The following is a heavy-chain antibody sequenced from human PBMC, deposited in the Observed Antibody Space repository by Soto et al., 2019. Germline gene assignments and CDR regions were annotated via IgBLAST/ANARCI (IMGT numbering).Heavy chain of an antibody. D-gene: IGHD6-6*01. CDR2: IYYSERT. J-gene: IGHJ4*02. Sequence: QLQLQESGPGLVKPSETLSLTCTVPGGSISSSSYYWGWIRQPPGKGLGWIGRIYYSERTYYKPSLKSLVTISADTSKNQFSLKLSSVAAADTAVYYCARLGAIAARAGVRFDYWGQGTLVTVSS. CDR3: ARLGAIAARAGVRFDY. V-gene: IGHV4-39*01. CDR1: GGSISSSSYY.